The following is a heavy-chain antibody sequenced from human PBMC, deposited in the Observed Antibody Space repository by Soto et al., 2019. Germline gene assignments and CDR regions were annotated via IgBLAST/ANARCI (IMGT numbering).Heavy chain of an antibody. CDR3: ARWSYLDY. Sequence: DVHLWESGGGLVQPGGSLRLSCVASGFSFGSYALSWVRQAPGKGLEWVSTISGSDGKTFYADAVKGRFSISRDTSQNTLYLQMNGLRADDTAIYYCARWSYLDYWGQGTRVTVSS. CDR2: ISGSDGKT. V-gene: IGHV3-23*01. J-gene: IGHJ4*02. CDR1: GFSFGSYA. D-gene: IGHD3-3*01.